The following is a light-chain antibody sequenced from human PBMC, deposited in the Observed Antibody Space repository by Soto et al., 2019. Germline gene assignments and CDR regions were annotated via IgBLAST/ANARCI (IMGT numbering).Light chain of an antibody. V-gene: IGKV3-11*01. J-gene: IGKJ1*01. CDR1: QSISSY. Sequence: EIVWTQSPATLSLSPGEGATLSCSASQSISSYLAWYQQKPGQAPRLLIYDASSRATGIPARFSGSGSGTDLTLSISSLEPEAFSVCDSPHRSDWVPWTFDQGTKVEFK. CDR2: DAS. CDR3: PHRSDWVPWT.